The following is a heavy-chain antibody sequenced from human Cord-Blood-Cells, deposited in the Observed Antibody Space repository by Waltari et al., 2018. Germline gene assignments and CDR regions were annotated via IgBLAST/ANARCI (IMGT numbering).Heavy chain of an antibody. J-gene: IGHJ4*02. Sequence: QVQLQQWGAGLLKPSETLSLTCAVYGGSFSGYYWSWSRQPPGKGLEWIGEINHRGRTTYTPSLKSRVTISVDTSKNQFSLKLSSVTAADTAVYYCARDPDCSGGSCYNYWGQGTLVTVSS. CDR1: GGSFSGYY. CDR2: INHRGRT. V-gene: IGHV4-34*01. D-gene: IGHD2-15*01. CDR3: ARDPDCSGGSCYNY.